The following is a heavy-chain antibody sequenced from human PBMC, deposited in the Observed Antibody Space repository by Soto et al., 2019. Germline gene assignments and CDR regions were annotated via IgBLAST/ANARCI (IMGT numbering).Heavy chain of an antibody. J-gene: IGHJ4*02. D-gene: IGHD4-17*01. Sequence: SETLSLTCTVSGASIITDNYFWVWIRQSPRGGLELIGSISYSGRTYDNPSLQSRVTISIDASKNQFSLKLTSVTTADTAVYYCARRRASDYGGNHHPYYFDRWGQGALVTVSS. CDR1: GASIITDNYF. V-gene: IGHV4-39*01. CDR3: ARRRASDYGGNHHPYYFDR. CDR2: ISYSGRT.